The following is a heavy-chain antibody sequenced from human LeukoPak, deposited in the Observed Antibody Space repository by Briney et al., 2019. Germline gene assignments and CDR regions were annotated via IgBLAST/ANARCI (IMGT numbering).Heavy chain of an antibody. CDR2: TYYSGST. J-gene: IGHJ4*02. Sequence: SETLSLTCTVSGGSISSYYWSWIRQPPGKGLEWIGYTYYSGSTNYNPSLKSRVTISVDTSKNQFSLKLSSVTAADTAVYYCARFSRYCSSTSCSYYFDYWGQGTLVTVSS. V-gene: IGHV4-59*01. CDR3: ARFSRYCSSTSCSYYFDY. CDR1: GGSISSYY. D-gene: IGHD2-2*01.